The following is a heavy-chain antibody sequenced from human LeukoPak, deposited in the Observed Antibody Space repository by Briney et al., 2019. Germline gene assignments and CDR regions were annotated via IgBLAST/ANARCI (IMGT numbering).Heavy chain of an antibody. CDR3: ARDNRAGKDALDI. Sequence: PGGSLRLSCAASGFTFRNYWMSWVRQAPGKGLEWVASIDQDGSEKYYVDSVKGRFTISRDNAKNSLNLQMNSLRAEDTAVYYCARDNRAGKDALDIWGQGTMVTVSS. D-gene: IGHD6-19*01. CDR2: IDQDGSEK. J-gene: IGHJ3*02. V-gene: IGHV3-7*04. CDR1: GFTFRNYW.